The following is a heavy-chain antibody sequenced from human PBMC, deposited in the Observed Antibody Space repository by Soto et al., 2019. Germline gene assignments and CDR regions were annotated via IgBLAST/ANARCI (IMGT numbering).Heavy chain of an antibody. Sequence: GGSLRLSCAASGFTFTNYDMSWVRQAPGKGLEWVSSFSGSGGRTYYADSVKGRFTISRDNSKNTLYLQMNSLRAEDTAVYYCARDFSSLGNFEYWGQGTLVTVSS. CDR3: ARDFSSLGNFEY. D-gene: IGHD6-6*01. V-gene: IGHV3-23*01. J-gene: IGHJ4*02. CDR1: GFTFTNYD. CDR2: FSGSGGRT.